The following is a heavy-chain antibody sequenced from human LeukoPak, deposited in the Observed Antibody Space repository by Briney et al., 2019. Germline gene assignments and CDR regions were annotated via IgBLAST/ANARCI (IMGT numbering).Heavy chain of an antibody. CDR2: IIPILGIA. D-gene: IGHD6-13*01. V-gene: IGHV1-69*04. J-gene: IGHJ4*02. Sequence: ASVKVSCKASGYTFTSYGISWVRQAPGQGLEWMGRIIPILGIANCAQKFQGRVTITADKSTSTAYMELSSLRSEDTAVYYCARGTVCGSGGKCSGSWYYDYWGQGTLVTVSS. CDR3: ARGTVCGSGGKCSGSWYYDY. CDR1: GYTFTSYG.